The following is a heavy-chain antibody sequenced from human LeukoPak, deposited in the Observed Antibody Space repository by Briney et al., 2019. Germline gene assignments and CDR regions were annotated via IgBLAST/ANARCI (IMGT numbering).Heavy chain of an antibody. V-gene: IGHV4-4*07. CDR3: ARSILLYYYGSGSYYNSGWFDP. CDR2: IYTSGST. D-gene: IGHD3-10*01. CDR1: GGSISSYY. Sequence: SETLSLTCTVSGGSISSYYWSWIRQPAGKGLEWIGRIYTSGSTNYNPSLKSRVTIPVDTSKNQFSLKLSSVTAADTAVYYCARSILLYYYGSGSYYNSGWFDPWGQGTLVTVSS. J-gene: IGHJ5*02.